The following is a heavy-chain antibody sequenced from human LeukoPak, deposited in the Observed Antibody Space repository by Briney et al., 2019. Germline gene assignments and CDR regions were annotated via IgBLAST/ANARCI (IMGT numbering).Heavy chain of an antibody. V-gene: IGHV3-21*01. Sequence: GGSLRLSCAASGFTFSSYSMNWVRQAPGKGLDWVSSISSSSSYIYYAASVKGRFPISRDNAKNSLYLQMNSLRVEDTAVYYCAGDSSNWNIDYWGQGTPVTVSS. CDR1: GFTFSSYS. CDR3: AGDSSNWNIDY. CDR2: ISSSSSYI. J-gene: IGHJ4*02. D-gene: IGHD6-13*01.